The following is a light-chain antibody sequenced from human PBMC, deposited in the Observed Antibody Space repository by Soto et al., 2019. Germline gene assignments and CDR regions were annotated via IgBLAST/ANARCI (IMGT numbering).Light chain of an antibody. J-gene: IGKJ1*01. Sequence: DIQMTQSPSTLSGSVGDRVTITCRASQTISSWLAWYQQKPGKAPKLLIYKASSLESGVPSRFSGSGSGTEFTLTISSLQPGDFATYYCQQYNSYRTFGQGTKVDIK. CDR2: KAS. V-gene: IGKV1-5*03. CDR3: QQYNSYRT. CDR1: QTISSW.